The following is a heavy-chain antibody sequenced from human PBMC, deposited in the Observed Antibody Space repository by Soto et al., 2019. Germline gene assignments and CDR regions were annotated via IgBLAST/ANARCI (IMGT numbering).Heavy chain of an antibody. CDR1: GGSISSSSYY. CDR3: ARQGIAVAGKGNWFDP. V-gene: IGHV4-39*01. D-gene: IGHD6-19*01. Sequence: SETLSLTCTVSGGSISSSSYYWGWIRQPPGKGLEWIGSIYYSGSTYYNPSLKSRVTISVDTSKNQFSLKLSSVTAADTAVYYCARQGIAVAGKGNWFDPWGQGTLVTVSS. J-gene: IGHJ5*02. CDR2: IYYSGST.